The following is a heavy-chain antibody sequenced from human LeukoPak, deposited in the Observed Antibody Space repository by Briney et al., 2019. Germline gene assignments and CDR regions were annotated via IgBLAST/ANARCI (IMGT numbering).Heavy chain of an antibody. Sequence: SETLSLTCAVYGGSFSGYYWSWIRQPPGKGLEWIGYIYYSGSTNYNPSLKSRVTISVDTSKNQFSLKLSSVTAADTAVYYCARENVDTAMVSVFDYWGQGTLVTVSS. CDR3: ARENVDTAMVSVFDY. CDR1: GGSFSGYY. CDR2: IYYSGST. V-gene: IGHV4-59*01. D-gene: IGHD5-18*01. J-gene: IGHJ4*02.